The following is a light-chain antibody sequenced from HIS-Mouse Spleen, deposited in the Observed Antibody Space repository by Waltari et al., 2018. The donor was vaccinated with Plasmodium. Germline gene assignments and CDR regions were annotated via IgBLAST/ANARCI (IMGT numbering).Light chain of an antibody. CDR1: QSVLYSSNNKNY. J-gene: IGKJ4*01. V-gene: IGKV4-1*01. CDR2: WAS. CDR3: QQYYSTPLT. Sequence: DIVMTQSPDYLAVSLGERATINCKYRQSVLYSSNNKNYLAWYQQKPGQPPKLLIYWASTRESGVPDRFSGSGSGTDFTLTISSLQAEDVAVYYCQQYYSTPLTFGGGTKVEIK.